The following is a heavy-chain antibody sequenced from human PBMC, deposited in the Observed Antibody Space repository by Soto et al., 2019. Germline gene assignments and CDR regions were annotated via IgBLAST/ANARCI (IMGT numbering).Heavy chain of an antibody. J-gene: IGHJ5*02. CDR1: GFTFSSYA. V-gene: IGHV3-23*01. Sequence: EVQLLESGGGLVQPGGSLRLSCAASGFTFSSYAMSWVRQAPGKGLEWVSAISGSGGSTYYADSVKGRFTISRDNSKNTLSLQMNSLRAEDTAVYYCAKHRFRDYYDTSASWFDPWGQGTLVTVSS. CDR3: AKHRFRDYYDTSASWFDP. D-gene: IGHD3-22*01. CDR2: ISGSGGST.